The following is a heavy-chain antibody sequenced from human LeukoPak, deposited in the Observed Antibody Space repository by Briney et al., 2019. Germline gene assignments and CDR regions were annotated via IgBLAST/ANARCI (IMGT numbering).Heavy chain of an antibody. D-gene: IGHD5-18*01. V-gene: IGHV4-4*07. CDR3: ARSGYTISAYHSDF. Sequence: PSETLSLTCAVSGVSIQSYWWSWVRQPAGKGLEWIGRIYTTGRTNYSPSFQIRVTMSIDVSSNQFSLTLRSVTAADTAVYYCARSGYTISAYHSDFWGQGAPVTVSS. CDR1: GVSIQSYW. CDR2: IYTTGRT. J-gene: IGHJ4*02.